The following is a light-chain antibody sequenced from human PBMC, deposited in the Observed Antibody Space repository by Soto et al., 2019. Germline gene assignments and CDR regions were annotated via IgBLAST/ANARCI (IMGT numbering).Light chain of an antibody. V-gene: IGKV1-39*01. Sequence: DIQTTHSPSSLSASVGARVTIACQPSQDISHYLNWYQQKPGQANKLMIYAASRLHSGVPSRFSGSGSGTDFTLTISSLQHEDFATYYCQKYYSYPIIFGQGTRLEIK. CDR2: AAS. CDR1: QDISHY. J-gene: IGKJ5*01. CDR3: QKYYSYPII.